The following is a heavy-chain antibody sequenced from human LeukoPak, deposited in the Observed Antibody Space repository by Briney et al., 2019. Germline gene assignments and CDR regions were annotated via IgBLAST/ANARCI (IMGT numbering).Heavy chain of an antibody. V-gene: IGHV4-59*08. J-gene: IGHJ3*02. D-gene: IGHD1-26*01. CDR1: GDSISSYF. CDR2: NTGST. Sequence: PSETLSLTCTVSGDSISSYFWSWIRQPPGKGLEWIGYNTGSTNYNPSLKSRVTILLDRSKNQFSLKLSSVTAADTALYYCARGRGYGGNYLRSFDIWGQGTMVIVSS. CDR3: ARGRGYGGNYLRSFDI.